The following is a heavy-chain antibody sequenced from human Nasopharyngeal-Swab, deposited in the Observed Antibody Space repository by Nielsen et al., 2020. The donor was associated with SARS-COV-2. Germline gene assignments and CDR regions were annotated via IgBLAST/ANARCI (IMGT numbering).Heavy chain of an antibody. CDR1: GSTFSSYA. Sequence: GGSLRLSYAASGSTFSSYAMSWVRQAPGKGLEWVSVIYSGGSSTYYADSVKGRFTISRDNSKNTLYLQMNSLRAEDTAVYYCAKDQGSYYDYWGQGTLVTVSS. CDR2: IYSGGSST. CDR3: AKDQGSYYDY. V-gene: IGHV3-23*03. D-gene: IGHD1-26*01. J-gene: IGHJ4*02.